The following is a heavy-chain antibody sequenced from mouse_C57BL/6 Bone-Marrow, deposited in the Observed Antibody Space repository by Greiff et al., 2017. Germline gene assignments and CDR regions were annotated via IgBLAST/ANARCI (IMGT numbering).Heavy chain of an antibody. V-gene: IGHV1-81*01. Sequence: VKLMESGAELARPGASVKLSCKASGYTFTSYGISWVKQRTGQGLEWIGEIYPRSGNTYYNEKFKGKATLTADKSSSTAYMELRSLTSEDSAVYFCARRMEYDYDGYWGQGTTLTVSS. D-gene: IGHD2-4*01. J-gene: IGHJ2*01. CDR2: IYPRSGNT. CDR1: GYTFTSYG. CDR3: ARRMEYDYDGY.